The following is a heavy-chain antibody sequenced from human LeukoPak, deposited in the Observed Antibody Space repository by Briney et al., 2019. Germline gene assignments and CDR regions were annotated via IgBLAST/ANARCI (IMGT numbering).Heavy chain of an antibody. Sequence: SETLSLTCTVSGGSFSTHYWSWIRQPPGKGLEWIGYIYYSGSTNYNPSLKSRVTISLDTSKNQFSLRLSSVTAADTAVYYCARAIFSSSSWYFDYWGQGTLVTVSS. CDR3: ARAIFSSSSWYFDY. CDR1: GGSFSTHY. J-gene: IGHJ4*02. V-gene: IGHV4-59*11. D-gene: IGHD6-13*01. CDR2: IYYSGST.